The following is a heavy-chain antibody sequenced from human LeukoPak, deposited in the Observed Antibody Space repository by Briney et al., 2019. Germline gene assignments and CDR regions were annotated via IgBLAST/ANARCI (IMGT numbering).Heavy chain of an antibody. CDR1: GFTFSSNY. V-gene: IGHV3-53*04. D-gene: IGHD5-18*01. J-gene: IGHJ6*02. CDR3: ASTVDTAMVYYYYYGMDV. Sequence: PGGSLRLSCAASGFTFSSNYMSWVRQAPGKGLEWVSVIYSGGSTYYADSVKGRFTISRHNSKNTLYLQMNSLRAEDTAVYYCASTVDTAMVYYYYYGMDVWGQGTTVTVSS. CDR2: IYSGGST.